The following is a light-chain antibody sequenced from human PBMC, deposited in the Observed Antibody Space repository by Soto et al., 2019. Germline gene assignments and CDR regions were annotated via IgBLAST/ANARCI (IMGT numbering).Light chain of an antibody. CDR3: GTWDSSLSAVV. Sequence: QSVLTQPPSVSAAPGQKVTISCSGSSSNIGNNYVSWYQQLPGTAPKLLIYDNNKRPSGIPDRFSSSTSGTSATLGITGLQTGDEADYYCGTWDSSLSAVVFGGGTKLTVL. CDR2: DNN. CDR1: SSNIGNNY. J-gene: IGLJ2*01. V-gene: IGLV1-51*01.